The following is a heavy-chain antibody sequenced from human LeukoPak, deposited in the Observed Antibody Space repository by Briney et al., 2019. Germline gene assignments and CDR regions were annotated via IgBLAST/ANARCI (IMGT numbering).Heavy chain of an antibody. J-gene: IGHJ4*02. CDR2: INPNSGGT. CDR1: GYTFTGHY. Sequence: ASVKVSCKASGYTFTGHYMYWVRQAPGQGLEWMGWINPNSGGTNYAQKFQGRVTMTRDTSISTAYMELSRLRSDHTAVYYCARRRGYSYGQPFDYWGQGTLVTVSS. V-gene: IGHV1-2*02. CDR3: ARRRGYSYGQPFDY. D-gene: IGHD5-18*01.